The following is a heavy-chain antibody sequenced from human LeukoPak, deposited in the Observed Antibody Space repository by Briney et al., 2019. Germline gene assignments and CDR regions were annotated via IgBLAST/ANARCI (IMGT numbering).Heavy chain of an antibody. J-gene: IGHJ4*02. Sequence: GGSLRLSCAGSGFTVSSNYMSWVRQAPGKGLEWVSVIYTGGNTYYADSVKGRFTISRDNAKNSLYLQMNSLRAEDTALYYCAKGGITMVRGLIPHFDYWGQGTLVAVSS. CDR3: AKGGITMVRGLIPHFDY. V-gene: IGHV3-53*05. D-gene: IGHD3-10*01. CDR1: GFTVSSNY. CDR2: IYTGGNT.